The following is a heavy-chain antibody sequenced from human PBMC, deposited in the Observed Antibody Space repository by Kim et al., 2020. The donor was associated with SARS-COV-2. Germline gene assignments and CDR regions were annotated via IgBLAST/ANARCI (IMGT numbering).Heavy chain of an antibody. V-gene: IGHV3-43*01. CDR3: AKDKGTLGSLDA. D-gene: IGHD3-16*01. J-gene: IGHJ5*02. CDR2: T. Sequence: TNDADSVRGRLTITRDNKNNSLYLQRNSLTTEDTALYYCAKDKGTLGSLDAWGQGTLVTVSS.